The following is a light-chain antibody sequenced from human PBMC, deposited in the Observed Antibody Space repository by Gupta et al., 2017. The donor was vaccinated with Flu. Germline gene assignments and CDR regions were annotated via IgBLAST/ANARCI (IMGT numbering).Light chain of an antibody. V-gene: IGKV1-17*01. CDR2: AGS. Sequence: DIQMTQSPSSLSASVGDRVTITCRASQGVRDDLAWFHQKPGKAPNRLIYAGSRMENGVPSRVSGSGSGTEFTLTISSLQPEDFATYYCRHHSSAPHTFGQGTKVEIK. CDR3: RHHSSAPHT. CDR1: QGVRDD. J-gene: IGKJ2*01.